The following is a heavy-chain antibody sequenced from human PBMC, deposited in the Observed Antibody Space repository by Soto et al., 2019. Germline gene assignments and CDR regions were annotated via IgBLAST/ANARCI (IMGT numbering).Heavy chain of an antibody. D-gene: IGHD3-22*01. CDR3: ARGSRYYYDSSDHVPDY. V-gene: IGHV5-51*01. CDR2: VHPGDSDT. Sequence: GESLKISCKGSGYSFSNYWIGWVRQMPGKGLEWMGVVHPGDSDTRYSPSFQGQVTISADKSISTAYLQWSSLKASDSAMYYCARGSRYYYDSSDHVPDYWGQGTLVTVSS. CDR1: GYSFSNYW. J-gene: IGHJ4*02.